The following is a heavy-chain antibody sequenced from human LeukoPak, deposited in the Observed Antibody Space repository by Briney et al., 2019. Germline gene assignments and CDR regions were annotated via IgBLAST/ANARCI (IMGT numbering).Heavy chain of an antibody. CDR2: ISSSSYI. J-gene: IGHJ4*02. D-gene: IGHD3-9*01. CDR3: AGCPSPDFDWLLGEFDY. V-gene: IGHV3-21*01. CDR1: GFTFSSYS. Sequence: GGSLRLSCAASGFTFSSYSMNWVRQAPGKGLEWVSSISSSSYIYYADSVTGRFTISRDNAKNSLYLQMNSVRAEGTAVYYCAGCPSPDFDWLLGEFDYWGQGTLVTVSS.